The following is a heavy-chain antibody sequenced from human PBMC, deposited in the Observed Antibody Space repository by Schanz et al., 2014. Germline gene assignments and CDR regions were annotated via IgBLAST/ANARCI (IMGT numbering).Heavy chain of an antibody. Sequence: EVQLLESGGGLVQPGGSLRLSCAASGFTFSSYAMSWVRQAPGKGLEWVSAISGDHRNTFYADSVKGRFTISRDNSKNTLYLQMNSLRAEDTAIYYCARGGFGELSAFDIWGQGTMVTVSS. CDR1: GFTFSSYA. CDR2: ISGDHRNT. V-gene: IGHV3-23*01. J-gene: IGHJ3*02. CDR3: ARGGFGELSAFDI. D-gene: IGHD3-10*01.